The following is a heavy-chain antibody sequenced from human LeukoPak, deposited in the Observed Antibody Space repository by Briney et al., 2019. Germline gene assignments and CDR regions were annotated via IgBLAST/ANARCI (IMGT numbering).Heavy chain of an antibody. J-gene: IGHJ4*02. CDR2: TKPDGSEK. D-gene: IGHD6-25*01. CDR3: ATDGYSSARDY. V-gene: IGHV3-7*01. Sequence: GGSLRLSCAASGFSFNSHWMSWVRQAPGKGLEWVANTKPDGSEKYYVDSVRGRFTISRDNAKNLLYLQMSNLRAEDTAVHYCATDGYSSARDYWGKGTLVTVSS. CDR1: GFSFNSHW.